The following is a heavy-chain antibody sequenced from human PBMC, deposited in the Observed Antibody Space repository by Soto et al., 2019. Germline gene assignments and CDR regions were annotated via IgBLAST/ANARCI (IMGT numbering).Heavy chain of an antibody. J-gene: IGHJ5*02. D-gene: IGHD1-26*01. CDR2: IRSKTDGGTT. CDR3: KWDLEASDP. V-gene: IGHV3-15*01. CDR1: GFTFSNAW. Sequence: PGGSLRLSCAASGFTFSNAWMSWVRQAPGKGLEWVGRIRSKTDGGTTDYAAPLKGRFTISRDDSKDTLYLQMNSLKTEDTAVYYCKWDLEASDPWGQGTLVTVSS.